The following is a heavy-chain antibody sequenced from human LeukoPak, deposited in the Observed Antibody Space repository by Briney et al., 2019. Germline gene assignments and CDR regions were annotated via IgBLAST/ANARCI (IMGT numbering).Heavy chain of an antibody. CDR1: GGTFNGYA. Sequence: SVKVSCKASGGTFNGYAINWVRQAPGQGLEWMGGSIPMFGTTNFAPEFQGRVTITADEFTNTAYMVLTSLKSEDTAVYYCARGTTVTTTVLVPNDAFDIWGQGTMVTVSS. CDR2: SIPMFGTT. J-gene: IGHJ3*02. CDR3: ARGTTVTTTVLVPNDAFDI. D-gene: IGHD4-17*01. V-gene: IGHV1-69*13.